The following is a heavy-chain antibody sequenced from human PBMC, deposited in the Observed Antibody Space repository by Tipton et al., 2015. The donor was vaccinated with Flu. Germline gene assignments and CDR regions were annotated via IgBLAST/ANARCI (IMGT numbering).Heavy chain of an antibody. Sequence: SLRLSCAASGFTVSDYYMTWIRQAPGKGLEWVSYIAARGDRVYYPDSVKGRFTISRDNAENSLHLQMNSLRAEDSAIYYCARDHIMSIFANAGAFDIWGPGTMVTVSS. CDR3: ARDHIMSIFANAGAFDI. CDR1: GFTVSDYY. V-gene: IGHV3-11*01. J-gene: IGHJ3*02. CDR2: IAARGDRV. D-gene: IGHD3-3*02.